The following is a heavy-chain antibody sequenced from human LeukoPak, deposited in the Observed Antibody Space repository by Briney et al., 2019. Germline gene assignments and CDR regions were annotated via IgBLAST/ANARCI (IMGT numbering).Heavy chain of an antibody. CDR1: GYTFTSYD. CDR3: ARAGEPYYYDSSGYYLFDY. V-gene: IGHV1-18*01. Sequence: ASVKVSCKASGYTFTSYDISWVRQAPGQGLEWMGWISAYNGNTNYAQKLQGRVTMTTDTSTSTAYMELRSLRSDDTAVCYCARAGEPYYYDSSGYYLFDYWGQGTLVTVSS. J-gene: IGHJ4*02. CDR2: ISAYNGNT. D-gene: IGHD3-22*01.